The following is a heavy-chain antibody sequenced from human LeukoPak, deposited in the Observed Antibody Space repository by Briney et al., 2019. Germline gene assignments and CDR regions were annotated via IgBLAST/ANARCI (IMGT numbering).Heavy chain of an antibody. D-gene: IGHD5-24*01. Sequence: PGGSLRLSCAASGFTFSTYSMTWVRQGPGRGLEWVSSIGSSGTYIYYADSMRGRFTISRDNSKNSLYLQMNSLRAEDTAVYYCASSFPRRDDYISNYFDYWGQGTLVTVSS. CDR2: IGSSGTYI. CDR1: GFTFSTYS. CDR3: ASSFPRRDDYISNYFDY. J-gene: IGHJ4*02. V-gene: IGHV3-21*01.